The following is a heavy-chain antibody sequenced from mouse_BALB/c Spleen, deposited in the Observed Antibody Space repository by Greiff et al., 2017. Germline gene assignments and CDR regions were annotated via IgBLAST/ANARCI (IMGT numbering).Heavy chain of an antibody. J-gene: IGHJ4*01. Sequence: VQLKESGAELVRSGASVKLSCTASGFNIKDYYMHWVKQRPEQGLEWIGWIDPENGDTEYAPKFQGKATMTADTSSNTAYLQLSSLTSEDTAVYYCNAGDAMDYWGQGTSVTVSS. CDR2: IDPENGDT. CDR3: NAGDAMDY. CDR1: GFNIKDYY. V-gene: IGHV14-4*02.